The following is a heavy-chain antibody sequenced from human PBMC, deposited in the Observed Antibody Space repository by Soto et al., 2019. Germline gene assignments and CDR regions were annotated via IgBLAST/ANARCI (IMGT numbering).Heavy chain of an antibody. CDR1: GDSINSDNYY. V-gene: IGHV4-39*01. D-gene: IGHD3-9*01. CDR3: ARLEGLATISYYFDY. J-gene: IGHJ4*02. Sequence: QLQLQESGPGLVKPSETLSLTCSVSGDSINSDNYYWGWIRQPPGKGLEWIGSIYYRGNTYYNPSLKTRVTISLDKSKSQFSLKLNSVTDADSAVYFCARLEGLATISYYFDYWGQGTRVTVSS. CDR2: IYYRGNT.